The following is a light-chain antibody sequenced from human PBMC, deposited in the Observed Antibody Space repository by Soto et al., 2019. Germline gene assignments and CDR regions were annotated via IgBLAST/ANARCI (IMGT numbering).Light chain of an antibody. CDR3: QQGYSSPAT. CDR1: QGVSHW. V-gene: IGKV1-12*01. Sequence: IHMTQSTSAVSACVVDRATITCRASQGVSHWLAWYTQKPGKAPNLLIYATSTLQSVVPSRFTGSESGTDFTLTVNSLQAEDFATYYCQQGYSSPATFGQGTRVENK. CDR2: ATS. J-gene: IGKJ5*01.